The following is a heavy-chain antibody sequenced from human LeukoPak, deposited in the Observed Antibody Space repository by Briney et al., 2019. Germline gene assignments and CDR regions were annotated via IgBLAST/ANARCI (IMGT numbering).Heavy chain of an antibody. CDR1: GYTFTGYY. CDR2: INPNSGGT. J-gene: IGHJ4*02. CDR3: ARGSKWELLRADY. V-gene: IGHV1-2*02. Sequence: ASVKVSCKASGYTFTGYYIHWVRQAPGQGLEWMGWINPNSGGTNYAQKFQGRVTMTRDTSISTAYMELSRLRSDDTAVYYCARGSKWELLRADYWGQGTLVTVSS. D-gene: IGHD1-26*01.